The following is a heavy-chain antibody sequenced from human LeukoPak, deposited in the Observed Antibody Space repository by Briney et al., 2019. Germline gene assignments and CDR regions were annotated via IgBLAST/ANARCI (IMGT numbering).Heavy chain of an antibody. J-gene: IGHJ4*02. V-gene: IGHV3-23*01. CDR1: GLTFIKYS. D-gene: IGHD6-19*01. CDR2: ITGSGAFT. Sequence: PGGSLRLSCAASGLTFIKYSMTSVRQAPGKGLEWVSAITGSGAFTDYADSVKGRFNISRDNSKNILYLQMNSLRAEDTAVYYCAKRSAESSGYFDYWGQGTLVTVSS. CDR3: AKRSAESSGYFDY.